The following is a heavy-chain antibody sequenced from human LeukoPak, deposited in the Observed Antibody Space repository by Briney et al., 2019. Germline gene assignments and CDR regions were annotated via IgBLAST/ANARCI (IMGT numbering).Heavy chain of an antibody. CDR2: ISGSGGST. V-gene: IGHV3-23*01. CDR1: GFTFSSYA. J-gene: IGHJ6*02. CDR3: SGWYVILNGMDV. D-gene: IGHD6-19*01. Sequence: GGSLRLSCAASGFTFSSYAMSWVRQAPGKGLEWVSAISGSGGSTYYADSVKGRFTISRDNSKNTLYLQMNSLRAEDTAVYYCSGWYVILNGMDVWGQGTTVTVSS.